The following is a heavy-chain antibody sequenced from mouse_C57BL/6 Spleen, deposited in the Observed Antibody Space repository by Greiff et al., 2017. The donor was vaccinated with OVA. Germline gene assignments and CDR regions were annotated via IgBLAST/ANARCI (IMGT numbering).Heavy chain of an antibody. CDR2: IDPSDSET. J-gene: IGHJ3*01. D-gene: IGHD2-3*01. Sequence: QVQLQQPGAELVRPGSSVKLSCKASGYTFTSYWMHWVKQRPIQGLEWIGNIDPSDSETHYNQKFKDKATLTVDKSSSTAYMRLSSLTSEDSAVYYCAREGGYYEAWFAYWGQGTLVTVSA. CDR3: AREGGYYEAWFAY. CDR1: GYTFTSYW. V-gene: IGHV1-52*01.